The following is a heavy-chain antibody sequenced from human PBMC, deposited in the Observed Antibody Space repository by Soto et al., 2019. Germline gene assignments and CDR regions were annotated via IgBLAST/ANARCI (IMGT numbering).Heavy chain of an antibody. D-gene: IGHD1-26*01. CDR2: IYPGDSDT. CDR1: GYSFTTYW. Sequence: PGESLKISCKASGYSFTTYWIGWVRQMPGKGLEWMGIIYPGDSDTRFSPSFQGQVTISVDKSISTAYLQWSSLKASDTAMYYCARLLPYSGTFRRTFDYWGQGTLVTVSS. CDR3: ARLLPYSGTFRRTFDY. V-gene: IGHV5-51*01. J-gene: IGHJ4*02.